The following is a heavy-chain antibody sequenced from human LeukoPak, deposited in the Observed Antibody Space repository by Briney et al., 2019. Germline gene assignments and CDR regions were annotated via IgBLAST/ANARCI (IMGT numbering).Heavy chain of an antibody. V-gene: IGHV1-18*01. J-gene: IGHJ4*02. CDR3: ARTTPGYYDILTGYYKRGYFDY. Sequence: GASVKVSCKASGYTFTSYGISWVRHAPGQGLEWMGWISAYNGNTNYAQKPQGRVTITTDTSTSTAYMELRSLRSDDTAVYYCARTTPGYYDILTGYYKRGYFDYWGQGTLVTVSS. D-gene: IGHD3-9*01. CDR1: GYTFTSYG. CDR2: ISAYNGNT.